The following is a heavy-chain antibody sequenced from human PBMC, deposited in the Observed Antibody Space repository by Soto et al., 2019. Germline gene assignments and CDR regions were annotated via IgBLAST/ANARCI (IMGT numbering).Heavy chain of an antibody. J-gene: IGHJ5*01. V-gene: IGHV4-30-4*01. CDR1: GGSISNADYY. CDR2: IYYSGST. Sequence: SETLSLTCTVSGGSISNADYYWSWVRQPPGKGLEWIGYIYYSGSTYYNPSLKSRVTISLDTSKSQFSLNVTSVTAADTAVYFCARGRYCLTGRCFPNWFDSWGQGALVTVSS. CDR3: ARGRYCLTGRCFPNWFDS. D-gene: IGHD7-27*01.